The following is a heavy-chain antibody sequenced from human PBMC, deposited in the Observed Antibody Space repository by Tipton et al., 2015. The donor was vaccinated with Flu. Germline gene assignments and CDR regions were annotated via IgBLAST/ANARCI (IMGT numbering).Heavy chain of an antibody. D-gene: IGHD3-10*01. CDR3: AREADYYGSGFKYFQH. J-gene: IGHJ1*01. CDR2: IYTSGST. CDR1: GGSISSGSYY. Sequence: TLSLTCTVSGGSISSGSYYWRWIRQPAGKGLEWIGRIYTSGSTSYNPSLESRVTISVDTSNNQFSLKLSSVTAADTAVYYCAREADYYGSGFKYFQHWGQGTLVTVSS. V-gene: IGHV4-61*02.